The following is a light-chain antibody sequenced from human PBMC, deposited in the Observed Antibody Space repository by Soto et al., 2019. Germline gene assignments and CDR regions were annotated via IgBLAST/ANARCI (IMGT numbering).Light chain of an antibody. Sequence: QSVLTQPASVSGSPGQSITISCTGTSSDVGGYNYVSWYQQHPGKAPKLMIYDVSYRPSGVSNRFSGPKSGDTASLTISGLQAEDEADYYCSSYTSSSSPHVVFGGGTKLTVL. CDR3: SSYTSSSSPHVV. J-gene: IGLJ2*01. CDR1: SSDVGGYNY. V-gene: IGLV2-14*01. CDR2: DVS.